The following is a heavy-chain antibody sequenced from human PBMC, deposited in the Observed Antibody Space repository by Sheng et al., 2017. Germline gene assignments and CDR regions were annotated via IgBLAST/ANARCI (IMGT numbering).Heavy chain of an antibody. CDR2: IYYTGNT. D-gene: IGHD2-8*01. J-gene: IGHJ5*02. CDR3: ARDSFSASLIKDGWFDP. Sequence: QVQLQESGPGLVKPSETLSLTCTVSGSSISSGYYRGWIRRPPGKGLEWIGSIYYTGNTYYNPSLESRVTISVDTSKNQFSMKLTSVTAADTAVYFCARDSFSASLIKDGWFDPWGQGTLVTVSS. V-gene: IGHV4-38-2*02. CDR1: GSSISSGYY.